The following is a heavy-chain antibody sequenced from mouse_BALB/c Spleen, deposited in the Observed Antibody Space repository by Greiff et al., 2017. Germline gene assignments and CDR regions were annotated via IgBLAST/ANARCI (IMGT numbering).Heavy chain of an antibody. D-gene: IGHD2-3*01. J-gene: IGHJ3*01. Sequence: EVQRVESGGGLVKPGGSLKLSCAASGFTFSDYYMYWVRQTPEKRLEWVATISDGGSYTYYPDSVKGRFTISRDNAKNNLYLQMSSLKSEDTAMYYCARDGNDGYFAWFAYWGQGTLVTVSA. CDR2: ISDGGSYT. CDR3: ARDGNDGYFAWFAY. CDR1: GFTFSDYY. V-gene: IGHV5-4*02.